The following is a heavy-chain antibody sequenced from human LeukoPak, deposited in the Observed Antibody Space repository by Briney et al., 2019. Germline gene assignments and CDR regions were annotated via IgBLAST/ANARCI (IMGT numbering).Heavy chain of an antibody. J-gene: IGHJ6*03. CDR2: IYSGGST. Sequence: PGGSLRLSCAASGFTVSTNYMSWVRQAPGKGLEWVSVIYSGGSTYYADSVRGRFTISRDKSKNTLYLQMNSLRAEDTAVYYCAKTFCSGGTCYPYNYYCMDVWGKGTAVTVSS. CDR3: AKTFCSGGTCYPYNYYCMDV. D-gene: IGHD2-15*01. CDR1: GFTVSTNY. V-gene: IGHV3-66*01.